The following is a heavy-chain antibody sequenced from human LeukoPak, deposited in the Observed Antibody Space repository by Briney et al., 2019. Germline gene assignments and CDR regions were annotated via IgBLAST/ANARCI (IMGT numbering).Heavy chain of an antibody. V-gene: IGHV3-64*01. CDR1: GFTFSSYA. D-gene: IGHD2-15*01. Sequence: GGSLRLSCAASGFTFSSYAMHWVRQAPGKGLEYVSGISSNGGSTYYTNSVKGRFTISRDNSKNTLYLQMGSLRAEDMAVYYCARTPEFCSGGSCYSEGYFDYWGQGTLVTVSS. CDR2: ISSNGGST. J-gene: IGHJ4*02. CDR3: ARTPEFCSGGSCYSEGYFDY.